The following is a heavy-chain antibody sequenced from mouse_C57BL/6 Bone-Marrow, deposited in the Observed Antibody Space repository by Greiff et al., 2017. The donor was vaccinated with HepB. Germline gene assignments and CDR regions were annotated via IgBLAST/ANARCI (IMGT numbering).Heavy chain of an antibody. Sequence: EVKLVESGGGLVQPGGSLSLPCAASGFTFTDYYMSWVRQPPGKALEWLGFIRNKANGYTTEYNASVKGRFTISRDNSQIILYLQMNALRAEDSATYDCARGLWADAMDYWGEGTSVIVSS. V-gene: IGHV7-3*01. CDR1: GFTFTDYY. J-gene: IGHJ4*01. D-gene: IGHD3-1*01. CDR2: IRNKANGYTT. CDR3: ARGLWADAMDY.